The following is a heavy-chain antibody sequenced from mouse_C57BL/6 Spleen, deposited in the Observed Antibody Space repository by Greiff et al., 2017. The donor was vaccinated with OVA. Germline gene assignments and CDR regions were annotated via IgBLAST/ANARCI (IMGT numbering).Heavy chain of an antibody. J-gene: IGHJ4*01. CDR3: ANDYDGPLYAMDY. V-gene: IGHV1-81*01. CDR1: GYTFTSYG. D-gene: IGHD2-4*01. Sequence: QVQLQQSGAELARPGASVKLSCKASGYTFTSYGISWVKQRTGQGLEWIGEIYPRSGNTYYNEKFKGKATLTADKSSSTAYMELRSLTSEDSAVYFCANDYDGPLYAMDYWGQGTSVAVSS. CDR2: IYPRSGNT.